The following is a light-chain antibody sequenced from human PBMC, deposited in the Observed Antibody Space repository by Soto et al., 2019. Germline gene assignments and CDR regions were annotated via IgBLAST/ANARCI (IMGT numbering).Light chain of an antibody. CDR2: ATS. V-gene: IGKV3-20*01. J-gene: IGKJ1*01. Sequence: EIVLTQSPGTLSLSPGERATLSCMASQSVGSNYLAWFQQKPGQPPRLLIHATSTRATGIPDRFSGSGSGTDFTLSISRLEPADFAVYYCQQYDSSLPWTFGQGTTVEIK. CDR1: QSVGSNY. CDR3: QQYDSSLPWT.